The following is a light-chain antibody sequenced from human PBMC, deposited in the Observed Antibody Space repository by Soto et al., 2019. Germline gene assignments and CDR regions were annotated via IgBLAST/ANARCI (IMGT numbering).Light chain of an antibody. Sequence: IVMTQSPATLSVSPGERTTLSCRASQSVSSNLAWYQHKPGQAPRLLIYGASTRATGLPARFSGSGSGTDFTLTISSLQSEDFAVYYCQQYNTWPPITFGQGKRLENK. V-gene: IGKV3-15*01. CDR2: GAS. J-gene: IGKJ5*01. CDR3: QQYNTWPPIT. CDR1: QSVSSN.